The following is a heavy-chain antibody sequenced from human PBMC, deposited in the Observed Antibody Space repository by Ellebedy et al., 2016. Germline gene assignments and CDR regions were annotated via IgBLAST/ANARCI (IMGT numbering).Heavy chain of an antibody. V-gene: IGHV5-51*01. D-gene: IGHD3-10*01. J-gene: IGHJ3*02. CDR2: IYPGDSDT. CDR1: GYTSSSYW. CDR3: ARRQLDPRSPWFGAFDI. Sequence: AESLKISXRGSGYTSSSYWIGWVRQMPGQGLEWMGIIYPGDSDTRYSPSFQGQVTISADKSTSTAYLQWRSLKASDTAMYYCARRQLDPRSPWFGAFDIWGQGTMVTVSS.